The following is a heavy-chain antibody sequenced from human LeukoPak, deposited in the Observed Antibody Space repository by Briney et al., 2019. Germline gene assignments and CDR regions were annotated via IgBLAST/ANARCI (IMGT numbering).Heavy chain of an antibody. V-gene: IGHV3-23*01. CDR1: GFTFSNYA. CDR2: ISGSGGST. J-gene: IGHJ3*02. CDR3: ARSDSIVGDLQTAFDI. Sequence: GGSLRLSCAASGFTFSNYAMSWVRQAPGKGLEWVSGISGSGGSTYFADSVKGRFTISRDNSKNTLYLQMNSLRAEDTAVYYCARSDSIVGDLQTAFDIWGQGTMVTVSS. D-gene: IGHD1-26*01.